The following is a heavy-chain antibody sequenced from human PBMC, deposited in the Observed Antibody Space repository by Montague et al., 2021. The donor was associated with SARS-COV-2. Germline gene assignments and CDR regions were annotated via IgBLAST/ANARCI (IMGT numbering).Heavy chain of an antibody. V-gene: IGHV6-1*01. CDR1: GDSVSSNIAT. CDR2: TYYRSKLYN. CDR3: ARIPVGSKYYFDL. D-gene: IGHD2-2*01. J-gene: IGHJ4*02. Sequence: CAISGDSVSSNIATWNWIRQSPSRGLEWLGRTYYRSKLYNDYAESVKSRITIDPDTSKHQFSLHLNSVTPEDTAVYYCARIPVGSKYYFDLWGQGTLVTVSS.